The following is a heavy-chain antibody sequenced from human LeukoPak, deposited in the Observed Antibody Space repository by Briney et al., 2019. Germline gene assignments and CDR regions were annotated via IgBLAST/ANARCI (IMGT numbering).Heavy chain of an antibody. Sequence: SETLSLTCTVSGGSINSYYWSWIRQSAGQGLEWIGRIYGNGITDYNASLKSRVTMSLDTSRKQFSLRLTSVTAADTAVYYCARLKFYDSTGHSPGYYMDVWGKGTTVSVFS. CDR3: ARLKFYDSTGHSPGYYMDV. J-gene: IGHJ6*03. CDR2: IYGNGIT. V-gene: IGHV4-4*07. D-gene: IGHD3-22*01. CDR1: GGSINSYY.